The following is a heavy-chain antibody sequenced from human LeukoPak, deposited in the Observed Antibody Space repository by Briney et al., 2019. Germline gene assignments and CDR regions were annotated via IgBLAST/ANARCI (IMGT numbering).Heavy chain of an antibody. CDR3: ARDPHVRSSSRYGMDV. CDR2: ISAYNGNT. CDR1: GYTFTSYG. D-gene: IGHD6-13*01. J-gene: IGHJ6*02. Sequence: ASVKVSCKASGYTFTSYGISWVRQAPGQGLEWMGWISAYNGNTNYAQKLQGRVTMTTDTSTSTAYMELRSLRSDDTAVYYCARDPHVRSSSRYGMDVWGQGTTVTVSS. V-gene: IGHV1-18*01.